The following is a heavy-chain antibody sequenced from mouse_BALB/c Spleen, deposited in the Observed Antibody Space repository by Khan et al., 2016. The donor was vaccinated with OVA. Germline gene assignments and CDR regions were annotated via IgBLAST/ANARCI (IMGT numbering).Heavy chain of an antibody. CDR1: GYTFTSYY. V-gene: IGHV1S81*02. Sequence: VQLQQSGAELVKPGASVKLSCRASGYTFTSYYMHWVKQRPGQGLEWIGEINPSNGDSNFNEKFRSRATLTVDKSSKTANMQLSSLTSEDSAVYYCIRSGYGAFAYWGQGTLVTVSA. J-gene: IGHJ3*01. CDR3: IRSGYGAFAY. D-gene: IGHD1-1*02. CDR2: INPSNGDS.